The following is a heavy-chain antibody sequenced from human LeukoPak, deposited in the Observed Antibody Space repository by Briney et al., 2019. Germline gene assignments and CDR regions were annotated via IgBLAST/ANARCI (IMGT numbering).Heavy chain of an antibody. CDR1: GFTVSRNY. CDR2: IYSGGNT. CDR3: ARKTDSGGQGDY. J-gene: IGHJ4*02. V-gene: IGHV3-66*01. Sequence: GGSLRLSCAASGFTVSRNYMSWVRQAPGKGLECVSVIYSGGNTYYTDSAKGRFTISRDNSKNTLYLQMNSLRAEDTAVYYCARKTDSGGQGDYWGPGTPVTVSS. D-gene: IGHD3-22*01.